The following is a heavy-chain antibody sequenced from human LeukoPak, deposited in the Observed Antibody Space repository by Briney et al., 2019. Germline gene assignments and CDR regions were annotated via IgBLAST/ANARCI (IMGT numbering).Heavy chain of an antibody. D-gene: IGHD3-22*01. J-gene: IGHJ4*02. CDR3: ARAGKLYYYDSSGYYFAY. V-gene: IGHV1-46*01. CDR1: GNTFTSFH. CDR2: INPSGGST. Sequence: ASVKVSCKASGNTFTSFHIHWVRQAPGQGLEWMGIINPSGGSTSYAQKFQGRVTMTRDTSTSTVYMELSSLRSEDTAVYYCARAGKLYYYDSSGYYFAYWGQGTLVTVSS.